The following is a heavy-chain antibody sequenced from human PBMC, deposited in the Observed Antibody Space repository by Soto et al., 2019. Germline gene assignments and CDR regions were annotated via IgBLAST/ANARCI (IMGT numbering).Heavy chain of an antibody. CDR2: ISGDSGNT. V-gene: IGHV1-3*01. CDR1: GYMFTKSA. D-gene: IGHD6-19*01. Sequence: GASVKVSCKASGYMFTKSAMHWVRQAPGQRLEWMGWISGDSGNTKYSPKLQDRVTITRDTSASTAYMELSSLRSEDTALYYCARDGVAAGNINFDYWGQGTLVIVSS. J-gene: IGHJ4*01. CDR3: ARDGVAAGNINFDY.